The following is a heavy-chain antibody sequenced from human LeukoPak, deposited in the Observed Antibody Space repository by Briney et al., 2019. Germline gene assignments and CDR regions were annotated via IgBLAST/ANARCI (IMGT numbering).Heavy chain of an antibody. V-gene: IGHV4-38-2*02. D-gene: IGHD6-19*01. Sequence: SETLSLTCTVSGYSISSGYYWGWIRQPPGKGLEWIGSIYHSGSTYYNPSLKSRVTISVDTSKNQFSLKLSSVTAADTAVYYCARAKPYIAVASTELDFDSWGQGTLVTVSS. CDR3: ARAKPYIAVASTELDFDS. CDR1: GYSISSGYY. CDR2: IYHSGST. J-gene: IGHJ4*02.